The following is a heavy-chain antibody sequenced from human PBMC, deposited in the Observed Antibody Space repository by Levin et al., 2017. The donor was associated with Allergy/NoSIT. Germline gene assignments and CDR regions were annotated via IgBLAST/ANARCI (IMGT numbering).Heavy chain of an antibody. Sequence: GGSLRLSCAASGFTFSDYYMSWIRQAPGKGLEWVSYISSSSSYTNYADSVKGRFTISRDNAKNSLYLQMNSLRAEATAVYYWARDLKRGVAVAEGPFDYWGQGTLVTVSS. D-gene: IGHD6-19*01. CDR3: ARDLKRGVAVAEGPFDY. V-gene: IGHV3-11*05. CDR2: ISSSSSYT. CDR1: GFTFSDYY. J-gene: IGHJ4*02.